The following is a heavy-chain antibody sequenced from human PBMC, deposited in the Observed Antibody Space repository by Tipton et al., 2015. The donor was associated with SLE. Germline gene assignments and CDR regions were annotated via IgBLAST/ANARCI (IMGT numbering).Heavy chain of an antibody. Sequence: SLRLSCAASGFTVSSNYMSWVRQAPGKGLEWVSVIYSGGSTYYADSVKGRFTISRDNSKNTLYLQMNSLRAEDTAVYYCAREARGIVATSWGQGTLVIVSS. V-gene: IGHV3-66*01. J-gene: IGHJ4*02. CDR2: IYSGGST. D-gene: IGHD5-12*01. CDR1: GFTVSSNY. CDR3: AREARGIVATS.